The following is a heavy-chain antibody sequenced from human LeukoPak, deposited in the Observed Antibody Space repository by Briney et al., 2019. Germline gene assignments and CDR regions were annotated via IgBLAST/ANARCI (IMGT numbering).Heavy chain of an antibody. CDR1: GFTFSSYG. J-gene: IGHJ4*02. Sequence: HPGRSLRLSCAASGFTFSSYGMHWVRQAPGKGLEWVAVISYDGSNKYYADSVKGRFTISRDNSKNTLYLQMNSLRAEDTAVYYCAKSPDCSGGSCDDYWGQGTLVTVSS. D-gene: IGHD2-15*01. CDR2: ISYDGSNK. V-gene: IGHV3-30*18. CDR3: AKSPDCSGGSCDDY.